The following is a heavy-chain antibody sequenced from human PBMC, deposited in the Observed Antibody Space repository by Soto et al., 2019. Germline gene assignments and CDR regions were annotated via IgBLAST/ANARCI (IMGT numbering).Heavy chain of an antibody. CDR1: GLTFSSYA. CDR3: AKDRGAGGRFSGIAVAGIPS. Sequence: EVQLLESGGGLVQPGVSLRLSCAASGLTFSSYAMSWVRQTPGKGLEWVSGISGGGGNTYYADSVTGRFTISRDNSRNTLYLQMNSLRAADTAIYYCAKDRGAGGRFSGIAVAGIPSWGQGTLVTVSS. V-gene: IGHV3-23*01. J-gene: IGHJ5*02. CDR2: ISGGGGNT. D-gene: IGHD6-19*01.